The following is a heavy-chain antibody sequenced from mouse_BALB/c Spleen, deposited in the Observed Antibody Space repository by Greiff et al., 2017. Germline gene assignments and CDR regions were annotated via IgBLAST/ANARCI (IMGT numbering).Heavy chain of an antibody. CDR2: ISYDGSN. CDR3: AREQARATGMDY. Sequence: ESGPGLVKPSQSLSLTCSVTGYSITSGYYWNWIRQFPGNKLEWMGYISYDGSNNYNPSLKNRISITRDTSKNQFFLKLNSVTTEDTATYYCAREQARATGMDYWGQGTSVTVSS. J-gene: IGHJ4*01. CDR1: GYSITSGYY. V-gene: IGHV3-6*02. D-gene: IGHD3-1*01.